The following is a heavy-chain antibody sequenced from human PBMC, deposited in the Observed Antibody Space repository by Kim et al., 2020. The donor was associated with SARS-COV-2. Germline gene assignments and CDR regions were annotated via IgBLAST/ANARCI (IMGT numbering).Heavy chain of an antibody. CDR1: GGSISSYY. J-gene: IGHJ6*02. Sequence: SETLSLTCTVSGGSISSYYWSWIRQPPGKGLEWIGYIYYSGSTNYNPSLKSRVTISVDTSKNQFSLKLSSVTAADTAVYYCATYYYDSSGPLRDVWGQGT. CDR2: IYYSGST. CDR3: ATYYYDSSGPLRDV. V-gene: IGHV4-59*01. D-gene: IGHD3-22*01.